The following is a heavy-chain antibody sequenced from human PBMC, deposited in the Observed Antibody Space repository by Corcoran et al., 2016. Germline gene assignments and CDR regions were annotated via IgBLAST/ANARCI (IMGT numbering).Heavy chain of an antibody. Sequence: QVTLKESGPVLVRPTENLTLTCTVYGFSLSNARMGVSWIRQPPGKALEWLAHIFSNDEKSYSTSLKSRPTISKATSKSHVVLTMTNMDPVDTATYYCVRARWLPNWGPFDIWGQGTMVTVSS. D-gene: IGHD5-12*01. CDR3: VRARWLPNWGPFDI. J-gene: IGHJ3*02. V-gene: IGHV2-26*01. CDR2: IFSNDEK. CDR1: GFSLSNARMG.